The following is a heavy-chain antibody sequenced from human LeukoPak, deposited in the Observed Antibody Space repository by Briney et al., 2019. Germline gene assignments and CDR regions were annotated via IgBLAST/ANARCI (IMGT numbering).Heavy chain of an antibody. D-gene: IGHD1-26*01. CDR1: GGTFSSYA. Sequence: GASVTVSCMASGGTFSSYAISWVRQAPGQGLGWVGGIIPIVGTANYAQKFQGRVTSTTDESTSTAYMELSSLRSEDTAVYYCAVVGATYYYYYYMDVWGKGTTVTVSS. CDR2: IIPIVGTA. J-gene: IGHJ6*03. V-gene: IGHV1-69*05. CDR3: AVVGATYYYYYYMDV.